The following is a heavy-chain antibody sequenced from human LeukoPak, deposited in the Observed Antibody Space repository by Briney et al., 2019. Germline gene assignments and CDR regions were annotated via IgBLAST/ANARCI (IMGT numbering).Heavy chain of an antibody. CDR3: AKVEPRGQQVLGFFNY. J-gene: IGHJ4*02. Sequence: GGSLRLSCGASGFTFSSFTMSWVRQAPGKGLEWVSAISFGGSSTYYADSVKGRFTISRDNAKNTLYLQMNSLRAEDTALYYCAKVEPRGQQVLGFFNYWGQGSLVTVSS. CDR2: ISFGGSST. D-gene: IGHD6-13*01. CDR1: GFTFSSFT. V-gene: IGHV3-23*01.